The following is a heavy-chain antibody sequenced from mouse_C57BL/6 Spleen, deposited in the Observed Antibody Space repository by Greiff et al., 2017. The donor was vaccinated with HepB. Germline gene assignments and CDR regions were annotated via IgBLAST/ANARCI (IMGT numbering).Heavy chain of an antibody. CDR1: GFSLTSYA. V-gene: IGHV2-9-1*01. D-gene: IGHD1-1*01. CDR2: IWTGGGT. J-gene: IGHJ4*01. Sequence: QVQLKESGPGLVAPSQSLSITCTVSGFSLTSYAISWVRQPPGKGLEWLGVIWTGGGTNYNSALKSRLSISKDNSKSQVFLKMNSLQTDDTARYDCARKGGSYYYGSSLNAMDYWGQGPSVTVSS. CDR3: ARKGGSYYYGSSLNAMDY.